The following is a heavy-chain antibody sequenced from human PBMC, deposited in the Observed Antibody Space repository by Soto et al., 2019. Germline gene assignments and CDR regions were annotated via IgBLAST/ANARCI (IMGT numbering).Heavy chain of an antibody. CDR3: AGDVGYDYVN. J-gene: IGHJ4*02. CDR1: GFTFSSYW. CDR2: IKQDGSEE. V-gene: IGHV3-7*01. D-gene: IGHD5-12*01. Sequence: GGSLRLSCAVSGFTFSSYWMSWVRQAPGKGLEWVATIKQDGSEEYYVDSVKGRFTISRDNAENSLYLQMNSLSAEDTAVYFCAGDVGYDYVNWGQGTLVTVSS.